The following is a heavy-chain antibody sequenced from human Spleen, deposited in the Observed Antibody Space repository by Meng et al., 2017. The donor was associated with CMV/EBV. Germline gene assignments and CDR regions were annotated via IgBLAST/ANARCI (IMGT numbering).Heavy chain of an antibody. Sequence: GSLRLSCTVSGDSINKNNYWSWVRQPPGKGLEWIGSIYYSGSTYYNPSLKSRVTISVDTSKNQFSLKLSSVTAADTAVYYCARYWLSNDAFDIWGQGTMVTVSS. CDR1: GDSINKNNY. V-gene: IGHV4-39*07. J-gene: IGHJ3*02. CDR2: IYYSGST. D-gene: IGHD3-22*01. CDR3: ARYWLSNDAFDI.